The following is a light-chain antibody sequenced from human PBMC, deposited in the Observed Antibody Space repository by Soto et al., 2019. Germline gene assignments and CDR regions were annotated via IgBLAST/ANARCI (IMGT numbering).Light chain of an antibody. CDR1: QSISSW. J-gene: IGKJ1*01. V-gene: IGKV1-5*03. CDR3: QQYRDNWT. CDR2: KAS. Sequence: HITHSPSTLSASVGDRVTITCRASQSISSWLAWYQQKPGTAPKLLIYKASTLQSGVPSRFSGSGSGTEFTLTISSLQTDDYATYYCQQYRDNWTFGQGTKV.